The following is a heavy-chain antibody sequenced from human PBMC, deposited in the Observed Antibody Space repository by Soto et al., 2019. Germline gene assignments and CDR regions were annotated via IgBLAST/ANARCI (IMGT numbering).Heavy chain of an antibody. CDR1: NGSISSSGYY. J-gene: IGHJ4*01. CDR3: ARDAGAPYDH. Sequence: SETLSLTCTVSNGSISSSGYYWSWIRQHPGQGLEWIGYIYYSGNTYYNPSLKSRVTISADTSKDQFSLKLNSVTAADTALYYCARDAGAPYDHWGPGILVTVSS. V-gene: IGHV4-61*08. D-gene: IGHD4-17*01. CDR2: IYYSGNT.